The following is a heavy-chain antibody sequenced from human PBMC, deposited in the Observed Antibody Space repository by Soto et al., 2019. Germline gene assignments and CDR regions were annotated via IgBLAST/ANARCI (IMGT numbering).Heavy chain of an antibody. D-gene: IGHD6-13*01. CDR2: IIPICGTA. V-gene: IGHV1-69*01. Sequence: QVQLVQSGAEVKKPGSSVKVSCKASGGTFISYAISWVRQAPGQGLEWMGGIIPICGTANYAQKFQGRVTITADESTSTAYMELSSLRSEDTAVYYCGYSSSWGDYYGMDVWGQGTTVTVSS. CDR1: GGTFISYA. CDR3: GYSSSWGDYYGMDV. J-gene: IGHJ6*01.